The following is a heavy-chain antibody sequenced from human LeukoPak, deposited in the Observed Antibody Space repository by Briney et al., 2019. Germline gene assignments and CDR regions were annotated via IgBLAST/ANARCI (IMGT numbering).Heavy chain of an antibody. D-gene: IGHD2-2*03. CDR3: ARASWISHADAFW. V-gene: IGHV3-23*01. CDR2: IRGNGDT. CDR1: GFSFSSNA. Sequence: GGSLRPSCAASGFSFSSNAMIWVRRAPARGLEGVSSIRGNGDTFYPDSLKGRFTLSRDDPRNPVYLHPNNLRAEDPAVYYCARASWISHADAFWWGQGTLVTVSS. J-gene: IGHJ4*02.